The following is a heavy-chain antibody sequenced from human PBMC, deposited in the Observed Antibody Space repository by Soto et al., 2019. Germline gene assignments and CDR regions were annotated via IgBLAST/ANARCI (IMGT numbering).Heavy chain of an antibody. Sequence: ASVKVSCTASGYTFTSYGISWVRQAPGQGLEWMGWISAYNANTNYAQRLQGRVTMTTDTSTSTAYRELRSLRSDDTAVYYYARSTDIVVVVAAYYYYGMEGWGQGTTVTVS. V-gene: IGHV1-18*01. CDR2: ISAYNANT. CDR3: ARSTDIVVVVAAYYYYGMEG. J-gene: IGHJ6*02. D-gene: IGHD2-15*01. CDR1: GYTFTSYG.